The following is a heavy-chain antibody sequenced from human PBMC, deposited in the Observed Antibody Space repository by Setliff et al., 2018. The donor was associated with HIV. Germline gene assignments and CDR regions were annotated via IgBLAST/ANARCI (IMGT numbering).Heavy chain of an antibody. CDR1: GFTFSTYA. CDR2: ISYDGSNK. V-gene: IGHV3-30*04. Sequence: PGGSLRLSCAASGFTFSTYAMHWVRQAPGKGLQWVAVISYDGSNKYYADSVKGRFTISRDNSKNTLYLQMNSLRAEDTALYYCAGGASFDKSGYYNAPLSFDCWGQGTLVTVSS. CDR3: AGGASFDKSGYYNAPLSFDC. J-gene: IGHJ4*02. D-gene: IGHD3-22*01.